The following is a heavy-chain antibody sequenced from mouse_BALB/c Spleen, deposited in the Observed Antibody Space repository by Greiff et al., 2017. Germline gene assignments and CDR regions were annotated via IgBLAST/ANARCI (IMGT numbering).Heavy chain of an antibody. Sequence: VQVEQSGPGLVQPSQSLSITCTVSGFSLTGYGVHWVRQSPGKGLEWLGVIWSGGSTDYNAALISRLSISKDNSKSQVFLKMNSLQANDTAIYYCAGARMDYWGQGTSVTVSS. V-gene: IGHV2-2*02. CDR2: IWSGGST. CDR3: AGARMDY. J-gene: IGHJ4*01. CDR1: GFSLTGYG.